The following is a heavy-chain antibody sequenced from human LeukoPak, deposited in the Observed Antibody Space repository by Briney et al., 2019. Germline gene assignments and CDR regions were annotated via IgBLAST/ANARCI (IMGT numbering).Heavy chain of an antibody. CDR1: GGSFSGYY. CDR2: INHSGST. CDR3: ASITVENWFDP. D-gene: IGHD4-11*01. V-gene: IGHV4-34*01. J-gene: IGHJ5*02. Sequence: SETLSLTCPVYGGSFSGYYWSWIRQPPGKGLEWIGEINHSGSTNYNPSLKSRVTISVDTSKNQFSLKLSSVTAADTAVYYCASITVENWFDPWGQGTLVTVSS.